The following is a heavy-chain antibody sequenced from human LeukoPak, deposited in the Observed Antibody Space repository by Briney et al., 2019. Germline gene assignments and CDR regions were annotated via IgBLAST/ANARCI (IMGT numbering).Heavy chain of an antibody. CDR3: ARHGTYGNDFDY. CDR1: GGSISSYY. J-gene: IGHJ4*02. V-gene: IGHV4-59*08. Sequence: SETLSLTCTVSGGSISSYYWSCIRQPPGKGLEWIGYIYYSGSTNYNPSLKSRVTISVDTSKNQFSLKLSSVTAADTAVYYCARHGTYGNDFDYWGQGTLVTVSS. D-gene: IGHD3-10*01. CDR2: IYYSGST.